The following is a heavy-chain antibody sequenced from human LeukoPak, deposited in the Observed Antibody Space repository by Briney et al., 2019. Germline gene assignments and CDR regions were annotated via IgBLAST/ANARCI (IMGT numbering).Heavy chain of an antibody. Sequence: GGSLRLSCAASGFTFSSYSMNWVRQAPGKGLEWVSSISSSSSYIYYADSVEGRFTISRDNAKNSLYLQMNSLRAEDTAVYYCARGGWAVAGYFDYWGQGTLVTVSS. CDR3: ARGGWAVAGYFDY. V-gene: IGHV3-21*01. CDR1: GFTFSSYS. CDR2: ISSSSSYI. J-gene: IGHJ4*02. D-gene: IGHD6-19*01.